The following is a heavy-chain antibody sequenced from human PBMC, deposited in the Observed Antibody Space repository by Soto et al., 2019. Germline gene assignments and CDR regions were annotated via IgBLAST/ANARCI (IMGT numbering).Heavy chain of an antibody. D-gene: IGHD5-12*01. CDR1: GFTFSSYA. Sequence: EVQLVESGGGLVQPGGSLRLSCSASGFTFSSYAMHWVRQAPGKGLEYVSVITSNGGTKDYADSVKGRFTISRDNSNNTLYFQMSSLRAEDTAVYYCVKAHGYDFDYWGQGTLVTVSS. CDR3: VKAHGYDFDY. J-gene: IGHJ4*02. V-gene: IGHV3-64D*06. CDR2: ITSNGGTK.